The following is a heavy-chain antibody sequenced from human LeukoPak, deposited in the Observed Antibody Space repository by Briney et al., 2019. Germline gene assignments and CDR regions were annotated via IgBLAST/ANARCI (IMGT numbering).Heavy chain of an antibody. CDR3: VKAVVGRISNFDF. CDR1: GFTFSTYG. J-gene: IGHJ4*02. D-gene: IGHD1-26*01. V-gene: IGHV3-30*02. Sequence: PGRSLRLSCAASGFTFSTYGMHWVRQAPGKGLEWAAFIRYDGSQNHLTDSVKGRFTVSRDDSRSTLYLQMDSLTVEDTAVYYCVKAVVGRISNFDFWGQGTLVTVSS. CDR2: IRYDGSQN.